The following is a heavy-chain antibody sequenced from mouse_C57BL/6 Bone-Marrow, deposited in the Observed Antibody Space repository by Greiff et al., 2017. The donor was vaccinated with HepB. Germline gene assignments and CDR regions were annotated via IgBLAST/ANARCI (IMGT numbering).Heavy chain of an antibody. Sequence: VQLQQPGAELVKPGASVKLSCKASGYTFTSYWMHWVKQRPGQGLEWIGMIHPNSGSTNYNEKFKSKATLTVDKSSSTAYMQLSSLTSEDSAVYYCANSDYETDGMDYWGQGTSVTVSS. V-gene: IGHV1-64*01. CDR3: ANSDYETDGMDY. J-gene: IGHJ4*01. D-gene: IGHD2-4*01. CDR1: GYTFTSYW. CDR2: IHPNSGST.